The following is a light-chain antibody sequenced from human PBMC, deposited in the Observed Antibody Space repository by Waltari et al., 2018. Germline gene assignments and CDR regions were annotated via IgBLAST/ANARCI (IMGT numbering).Light chain of an antibody. CDR2: GAS. V-gene: IGKV3-20*01. CDR3: QQYGTSSPT. CDR1: QSVNDNH. Sequence: EIVLTQSPRTLSFSPGEGATLPCRASQSVNDNHLAWYRQRPGQAPRRLIYGASSRTSGVPVRFSGSGSGTDFTLTINRLEPEDFAVYYCQQYGTSSPTFGQGTKVEVK. J-gene: IGKJ1*01.